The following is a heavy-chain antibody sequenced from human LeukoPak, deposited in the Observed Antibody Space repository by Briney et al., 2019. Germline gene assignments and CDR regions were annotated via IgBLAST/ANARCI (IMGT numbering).Heavy chain of an antibody. V-gene: IGHV3-30*18. CDR1: GFTFSSYG. CDR2: ISYDGSNK. D-gene: IGHD6-19*01. CDR3: AKDRQWLGERDAFDI. Sequence: GGSLRLSCAASGFTFSSYGMHWVRQAPGKGLEWVAVISYDGSNKYYADSVKGRFTISRDNSKNTLYLQMNSLRAEDTAVYYCAKDRQWLGERDAFDIWGQGTMVTVSS. J-gene: IGHJ3*02.